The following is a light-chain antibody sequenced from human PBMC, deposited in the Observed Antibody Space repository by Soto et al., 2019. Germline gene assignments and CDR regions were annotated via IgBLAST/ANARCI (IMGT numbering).Light chain of an antibody. V-gene: IGKV3-11*01. CDR1: QSFRGL. J-gene: IGKJ4*01. CDR2: DAY. Sequence: EVVLTQSPVTLSLSPGERATLSCRASQSFRGLLAWYQQKPGQAPRLLIYDAYNRATGIPPRFSGSGSGTDFTLTISSLQSEDFAVYYCQQYSNWPLTFGGGTKVDIK. CDR3: QQYSNWPLT.